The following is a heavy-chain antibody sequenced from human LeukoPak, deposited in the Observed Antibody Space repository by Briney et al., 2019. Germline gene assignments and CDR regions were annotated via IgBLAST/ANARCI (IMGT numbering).Heavy chain of an antibody. CDR1: GFTFDDYA. D-gene: IGHD1-26*01. Sequence: GGSLRLSCAASGFTFDDYAMHWVRQAPGKGLEWVSLISWDGGSTYYADSVKGRFAISRDNSKNSLYLQMNSLRAEDTALYYCAKDLQRRSGSQSTYYYYYYGMDVWGQGTTVTVSS. CDR3: AKDLQRRSGSQSTYYYYYYGMDV. V-gene: IGHV3-43D*03. CDR2: ISWDGGST. J-gene: IGHJ6*02.